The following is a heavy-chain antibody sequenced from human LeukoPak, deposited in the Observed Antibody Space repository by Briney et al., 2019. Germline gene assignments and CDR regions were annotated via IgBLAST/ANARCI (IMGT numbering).Heavy chain of an antibody. CDR3: ARVPVYYDFWSGYSRYYYYMDV. V-gene: IGHV4-34*01. J-gene: IGHJ6*03. D-gene: IGHD3-3*01. Sequence: SETLSLTCAVYGGSFSGYYWSWIRQPPGKGLEWIGEINHSGSTNYNPSLKSRVTISVDTSKNQFSLKLSSVTAADTAVYYCARVPVYYDFWSGYSRYYYYMDVWGKGTTVAVSS. CDR2: INHSGST. CDR1: GGSFSGYY.